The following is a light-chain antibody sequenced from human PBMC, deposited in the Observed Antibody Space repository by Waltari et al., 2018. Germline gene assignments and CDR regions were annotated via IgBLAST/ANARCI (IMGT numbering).Light chain of an antibody. CDR2: QAS. V-gene: IGKV1-5*03. CDR3: QQYHDSPWT. Sequence: DIQMTQSPSTLSAFVGDRITITCRASQNLNRWLVWFQQKPGKSPKLLNYQASSLESGVPSRFRGSASATEFTLTISSLQRDDFATYYCQQYHDSPWTFGQGTQVEI. J-gene: IGKJ1*01. CDR1: QNLNRW.